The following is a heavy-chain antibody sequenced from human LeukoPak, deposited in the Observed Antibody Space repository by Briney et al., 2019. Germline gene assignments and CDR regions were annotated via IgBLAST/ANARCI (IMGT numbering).Heavy chain of an antibody. CDR3: ARGLVQLWLRGWFDP. CDR1: GGSFSGYY. D-gene: IGHD5-18*01. J-gene: IGHJ5*02. V-gene: IGHV4-34*01. Sequence: PSETLSLTRAVYGGSFSGYYWSWIRQPPGKGLEWIGEINHSGSTNYNPSLKSRVTISVDTSKNQFSLKLSSVTAADTAVYYCARGLVQLWLRGWFDPWGQGTLVTVSS. CDR2: INHSGST.